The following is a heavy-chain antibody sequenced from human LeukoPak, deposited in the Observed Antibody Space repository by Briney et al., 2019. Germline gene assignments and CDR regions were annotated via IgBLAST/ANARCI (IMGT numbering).Heavy chain of an antibody. Sequence: SQTLSLTCAVSGGSISSGGYSWSWIRQPPGKGLEWIGYIYHSGSTYYNPSLKSRVTISVDKSKNQFSLKLSSVTAADTAVYYCVSLGCDGYSSGWYPCGDYWGQGTLVTVSS. V-gene: IGHV4-30-2*01. CDR2: IYHSGST. CDR1: GGSISSGGYS. D-gene: IGHD6-19*01. J-gene: IGHJ4*02. CDR3: VSLGCDGYSSGWYPCGDY.